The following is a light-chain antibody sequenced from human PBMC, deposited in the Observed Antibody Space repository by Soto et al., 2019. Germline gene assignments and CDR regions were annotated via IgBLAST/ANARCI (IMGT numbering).Light chain of an antibody. CDR2: GAS. CDR3: QQYHSSSMYT. CDR1: QRVSSAY. V-gene: IGKV3-20*01. Sequence: EIVLTQSPGTLSLSPGERATLSCRASQRVSSAYLAWYQQRPGQAPRLLIYGASSRATGIPDRFSGSWSGTDFTLTVSRLEPEDFAVYYCQQYHSSSMYTFGQATKLEIQ. J-gene: IGKJ2*01.